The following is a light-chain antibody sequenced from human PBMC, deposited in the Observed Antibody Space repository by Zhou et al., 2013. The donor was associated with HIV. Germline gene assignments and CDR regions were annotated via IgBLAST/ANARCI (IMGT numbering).Light chain of an antibody. Sequence: DIQMTQSPSTLSASVGDRVTITCRASQSVSSRLAWYQQKPGKAPILLIYAASSLQSGVPSRFSGSGSGTDFTLTISSLQPEDFASYYCQQANSFPLTFGGGTKVEIK. J-gene: IGKJ4*01. CDR1: QSVSSR. CDR3: QQANSFPLT. V-gene: IGKV1-12*01. CDR2: AAS.